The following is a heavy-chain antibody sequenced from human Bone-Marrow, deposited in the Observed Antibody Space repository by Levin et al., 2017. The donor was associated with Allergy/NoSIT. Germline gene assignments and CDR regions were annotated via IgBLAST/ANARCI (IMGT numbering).Heavy chain of an antibody. CDR3: ARARGDSFGFDYYYMDV. CDR1: AFTLTEYA. D-gene: IGHD5-18*01. CDR2: VSHDGGTD. Sequence: GGSLRLSCTASAFTLTEYAMHWVRQAPGKGLEWLALVSHDGGTDYYADSVRGRFTISRDNSKDTLYLQMDNLGADDTSIYYCARARGDSFGFDYYYMDVWGKGALVTVSS. V-gene: IGHV3-30-3*01. J-gene: IGHJ6*03.